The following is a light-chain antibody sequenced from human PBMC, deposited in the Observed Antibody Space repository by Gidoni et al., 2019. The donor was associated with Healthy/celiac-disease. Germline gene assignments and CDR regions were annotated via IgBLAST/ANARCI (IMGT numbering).Light chain of an antibody. CDR3: QQSYSTPLT. CDR2: AAS. CDR1: QSISSY. J-gene: IGKJ4*01. Sequence: DIQMTQSPSSLSASVGDRVTITCRASQSISSYLNWYQQKPGKAPKRLIYAASSLQSGVPSRFSVSGSGTDFTLTISSLQPEDFATYYCQQSYSTPLTFGGGTKVEIK. V-gene: IGKV1-39*01.